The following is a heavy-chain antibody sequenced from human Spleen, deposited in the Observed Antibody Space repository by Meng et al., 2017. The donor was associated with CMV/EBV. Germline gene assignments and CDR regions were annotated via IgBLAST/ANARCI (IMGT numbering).Heavy chain of an antibody. D-gene: IGHD6-19*01. Sequence: GGSLRLSCAASGFTFSSYAMSWVRQAPGKGLEWVSGINWNGGSTGYADSVKGRFTISRDNAKNSLYLQMNSLRAEDTALYYCARVYSSGWTPYGMDVWGQGTTVTVSS. V-gene: IGHV3-20*04. CDR1: GFTFSSYA. J-gene: IGHJ6*02. CDR2: INWNGGST. CDR3: ARVYSSGWTPYGMDV.